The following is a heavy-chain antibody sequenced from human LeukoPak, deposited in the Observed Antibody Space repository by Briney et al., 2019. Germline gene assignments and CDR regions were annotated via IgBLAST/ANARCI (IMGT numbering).Heavy chain of an antibody. V-gene: IGHV4-61*02. D-gene: IGHD3-10*01. Sequence: SETLSPTCTVSGGSISSSSYYWSWIRQPAGKGLEWIGRIYTSGSTNYNPSLKSRVTMSVDTSKNQFSLKLSSVTAADTAVYYCAREETGPMALGYYYYGMDVWGQGTTVTVSS. CDR2: IYTSGST. CDR1: GGSISSSSYY. J-gene: IGHJ6*02. CDR3: AREETGPMALGYYYYGMDV.